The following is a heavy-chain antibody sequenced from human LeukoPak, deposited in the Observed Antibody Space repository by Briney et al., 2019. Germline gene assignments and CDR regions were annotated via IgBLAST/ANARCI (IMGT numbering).Heavy chain of an antibody. Sequence: PGGSLRLSCAASGLTFSDYYINWIRQAPGKGLEWVSHISSSGRLMQYADSVKGRFTITRDNAQNFMSLQMNSLKPEDTAVYYCARDTNNGLDVWGRGTTVTVSS. V-gene: IGHV3-11*01. CDR1: GLTFSDYY. J-gene: IGHJ6*02. D-gene: IGHD1-20*01. CDR2: ISSSGRLM. CDR3: ARDTNNGLDV.